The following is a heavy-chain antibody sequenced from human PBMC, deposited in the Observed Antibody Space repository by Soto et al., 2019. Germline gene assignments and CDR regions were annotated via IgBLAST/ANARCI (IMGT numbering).Heavy chain of an antibody. CDR1: GYTFTSYG. J-gene: IGHJ4*02. CDR3: ASGANDFWSGYYGFDYFDY. Sequence: QVQLVQSGAEVKKPGASVKVSCKASGYTFTSYGISWVRQAPGQGLEWMGWISAYNGNTNYAQKLQGRVTLPTHTSTSTAYMELRSLRSDDTAVYYCASGANDFWSGYYGFDYFDYWRQGSLVTVSS. D-gene: IGHD3-3*01. V-gene: IGHV1-18*04. CDR2: ISAYNGNT.